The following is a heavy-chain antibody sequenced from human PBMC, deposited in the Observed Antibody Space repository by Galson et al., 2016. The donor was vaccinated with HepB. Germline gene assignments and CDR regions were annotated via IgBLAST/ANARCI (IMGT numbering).Heavy chain of an antibody. D-gene: IGHD2-2*01. J-gene: IGHJ5*02. Sequence: LRLSCAASIFTFPNYWMTWVRQAPGKGLEWVANIKQDGSEKYYVDSVKGRFTISRDNPKNSLYLQMNSLRAEDTALYYCAKAAQYCSSSSCRNWFDPWGQGTLVTVSS. CDR2: IKQDGSEK. CDR3: AKAAQYCSSSSCRNWFDP. V-gene: IGHV3-7*03. CDR1: IFTFPNYW.